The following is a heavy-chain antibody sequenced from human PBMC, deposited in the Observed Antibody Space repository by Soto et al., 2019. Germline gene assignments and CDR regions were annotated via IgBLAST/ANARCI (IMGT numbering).Heavy chain of an antibody. J-gene: IGHJ4*02. D-gene: IGHD6-19*01. Sequence: SVKVSCKASGGTFSSYTISWVRQAPGQGLEWMGRIIPILGIANYAQKFQGRVTITADKSTSTAYMELSSLRSEDTAVYYCARDKVYSSGWYYFDYWGQGTLVTVSS. V-gene: IGHV1-69*04. CDR3: ARDKVYSSGWYYFDY. CDR2: IIPILGIA. CDR1: GGTFSSYT.